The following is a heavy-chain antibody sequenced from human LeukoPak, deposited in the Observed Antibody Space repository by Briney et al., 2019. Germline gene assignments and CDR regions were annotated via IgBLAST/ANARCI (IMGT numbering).Heavy chain of an antibody. V-gene: IGHV3-23*01. CDR1: GFTFDKFA. D-gene: IGHD1-1*01. CDR3: AKGDNFGRVADAFDS. J-gene: IGHJ3*01. Sequence: PGGSLRLSCAASGFTFDKFAMSWVRPAPGKGLQWVSTITSGADTYYADSVKGRFSISRDNSRNTVSVQMHSLRVDDTAVYFCAKGDNFGRVADAFDSWGQGTMVTVSS. CDR2: ITSGADT.